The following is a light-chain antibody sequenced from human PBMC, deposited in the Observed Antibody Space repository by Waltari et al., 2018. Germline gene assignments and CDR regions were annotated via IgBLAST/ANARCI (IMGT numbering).Light chain of an antibody. CDR3: QTGGHGTWV. Sequence: QLVLTQSPSASASLGASVKLTCTLSSVHRSNVIAWLQEQPGKGPRYLMKVNSDGSHSKGDEIPDRFSGSSSGAERYLTISSLQSEDEADYYCQTGGHGTWVFGGGTKLTVL. CDR1: SVHRSNV. V-gene: IGLV4-69*01. J-gene: IGLJ3*02. CDR2: VNSDGSH.